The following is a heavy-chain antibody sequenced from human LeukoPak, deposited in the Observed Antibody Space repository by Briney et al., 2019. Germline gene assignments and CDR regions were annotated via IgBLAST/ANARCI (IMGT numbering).Heavy chain of an antibody. D-gene: IGHD3-22*01. CDR2: INRDGTII. Sequence: PGGSLRLSCAASGFTFSIYWMHWVRQAPGKGLVWVSRINRDGTIISYEDSVKGRFTISRDNAKNTLYLQMNSLRAEDTPVYYCARDASRYSSDSSGYLDAFDIWGQGTMVTVSS. CDR1: GFTFSIYW. CDR3: ARDASRYSSDSSGYLDAFDI. V-gene: IGHV3-74*01. J-gene: IGHJ3*02.